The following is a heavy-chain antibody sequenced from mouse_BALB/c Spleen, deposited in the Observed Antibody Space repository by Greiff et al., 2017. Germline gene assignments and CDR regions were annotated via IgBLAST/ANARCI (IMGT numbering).Heavy chain of an antibody. V-gene: IGHV5-6*01. CDR2: ISSGGSYT. CDR3: ARETPPSWFAY. CDR1: GFTFSSYG. J-gene: IGHJ2*01. D-gene: IGHD2-2*01. Sequence: EVQLVESGGDLVKPGGSLKLSCAASGFTFSSYGMSWVRQTPDKRLEWVATISSGGSYTYYPDSVKGRFTISRDNAKNTLYLQMSSLKSEDTAMYYCARETPPSWFAYWGQGTTLTVSS.